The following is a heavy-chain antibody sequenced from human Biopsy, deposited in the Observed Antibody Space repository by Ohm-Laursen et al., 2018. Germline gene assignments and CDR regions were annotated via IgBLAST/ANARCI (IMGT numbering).Heavy chain of an antibody. CDR2: IYDRGSTA. CDR3: ARGMRSSGWPYFDS. Sequence: GTLSLTCTVSGDSVSSGSFYWTWIRQPPGQGLEYIGYIYDRGSTANYNPSLESRVTMSVDMPKNQFPLKLSPVTAADTAIYYCARGMRSSGWPYFDSWGQGTLVTVSS. V-gene: IGHV4-61*01. D-gene: IGHD6-19*01. CDR1: GDSVSSGSFY. J-gene: IGHJ4*02.